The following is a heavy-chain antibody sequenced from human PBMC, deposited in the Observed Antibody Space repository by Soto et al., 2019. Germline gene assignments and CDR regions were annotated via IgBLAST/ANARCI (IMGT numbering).Heavy chain of an antibody. Sequence: ASVKVSCKASGFTFITSALSWVRQAPGQGLEWIGRVSPYNGGTNYAQKFQGRVTITTDTSTNTAYMDLRSLKSDDTAVYFCERNFLTRLSWGSTTSNYSSYYMELWGQGPT. CDR3: ERNFLTRLSWGSTTSNYSSYYMEL. CDR1: GFTFITSA. CDR2: VSPYNGGT. V-gene: IGHV1-18*01. J-gene: IGHJ6*02. D-gene: IGHD3-10*01.